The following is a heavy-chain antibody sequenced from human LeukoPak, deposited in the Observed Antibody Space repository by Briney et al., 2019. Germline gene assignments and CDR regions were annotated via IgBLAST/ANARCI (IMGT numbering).Heavy chain of an antibody. V-gene: IGHV1-8*03. CDR2: MNPNSGNT. Sequence: ASVKVSCKASGYTFTSYDINWVRQATGQGLEWMGWMNPNSGNTGYAQKFQGRVTITRNTSISTAYMELSSLRSEDTAVYYCARDLSVAATGYFDYWGQGTLVTVSS. CDR3: ARDLSVAATGYFDY. CDR1: GYTFTSYD. J-gene: IGHJ4*02. D-gene: IGHD6-19*01.